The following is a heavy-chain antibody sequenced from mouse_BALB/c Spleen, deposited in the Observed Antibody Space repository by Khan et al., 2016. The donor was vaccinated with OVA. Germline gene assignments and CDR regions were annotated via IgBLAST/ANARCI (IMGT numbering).Heavy chain of an antibody. CDR2: ISYSGST. CDR1: CYSITSGYG. V-gene: IGHV3-2*02. D-gene: IGHD1-1*01. CDR3: ARTGRIKY. J-gene: IGHJ2*01. Sequence: EVKLLESGPGLVKPSQSLSLTCTVTCYSITSGYGWNWIRQFPGNKLEWMGYISYSGSTNYNPSPKSRISITRDTSKNQFFLQLNSVTTEDTATYYCARTGRIKYWGQGTTLTVSS.